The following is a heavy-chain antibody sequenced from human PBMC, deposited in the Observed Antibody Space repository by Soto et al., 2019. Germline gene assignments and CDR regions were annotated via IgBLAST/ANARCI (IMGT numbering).Heavy chain of an antibody. D-gene: IGHD3-3*01. Sequence: EIQLVESGGGLVKPGGSLRLSCSASGFTFNTYSMTWVRQAPGKGLQWVSSISRSHTYRDYADSVRGRFTLSRDNAHNALYLQMDSLRAEDTAVYYCARDSITIFGVAHNQSFDIWGQGAEVTVSS. CDR1: GFTFNTYS. CDR2: ISRSHTYR. CDR3: ARDSITIFGVAHNQSFDI. J-gene: IGHJ3*02. V-gene: IGHV3-21*02.